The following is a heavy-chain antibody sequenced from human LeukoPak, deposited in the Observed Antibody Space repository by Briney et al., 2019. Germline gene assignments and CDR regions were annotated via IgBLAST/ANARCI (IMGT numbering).Heavy chain of an antibody. Sequence: ASVKVSCKASGGTFSSDAISSLRQAPGQGLEWMGGIIPIFGTANYAQKFQGRVTMTADESMSTAYMELSSLRSEDTAVYYCARGAAIVTEYFDYWGQGTLVTVSS. D-gene: IGHD2-21*01. J-gene: IGHJ4*02. CDR2: IIPIFGTA. CDR3: ARGAAIVTEYFDY. V-gene: IGHV1-69*13. CDR1: GGTFSSDA.